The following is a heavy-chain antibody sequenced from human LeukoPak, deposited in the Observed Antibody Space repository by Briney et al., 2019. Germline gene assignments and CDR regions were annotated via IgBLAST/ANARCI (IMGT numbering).Heavy chain of an antibody. Sequence: GGSLRLSCAASGFTFSDYYMSWIRQAPGKGLEWVSYISSSSSYTNYADSVKGRLTISRDNSKNTLYLQMNSLRAEDTAVYYCARDGYSVDAFDIWGQGTMVTVSS. V-gene: IGHV3-11*06. CDR2: ISSSSSYT. J-gene: IGHJ3*02. CDR3: ARDGYSVDAFDI. CDR1: GFTFSDYY. D-gene: IGHD5-24*01.